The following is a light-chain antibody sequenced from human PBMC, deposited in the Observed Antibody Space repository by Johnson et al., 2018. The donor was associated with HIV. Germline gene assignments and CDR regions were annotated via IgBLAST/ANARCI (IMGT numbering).Light chain of an antibody. J-gene: IGLJ1*01. V-gene: IGLV1-51*01. Sequence: QSVLTQPPSVSAAPGQKVTISCSGSSANIGNNYVSWYQQLPGTAPKLLIYDNNKRPSGIPDRFSVSKSGTSATLGITGLQTGDEADYYCGTWENSRSAGGVVGTGTKVTVL. CDR2: DNN. CDR3: GTWENSRSAGGV. CDR1: SANIGNNY.